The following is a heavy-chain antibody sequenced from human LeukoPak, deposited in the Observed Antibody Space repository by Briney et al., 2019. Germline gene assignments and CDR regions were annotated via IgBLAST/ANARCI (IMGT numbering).Heavy chain of an antibody. V-gene: IGHV3-21*01. CDR1: GFTFSSYS. D-gene: IGHD2-2*01. J-gene: IGHJ4*02. CDR2: ISSSSSYI. CDR3: ARDLAVVVPAAISDC. Sequence: GGSLRLSCAASGFTFSSYSMNWVRQAPGKGLEWVSSISSSSSYIYYADSVKGRFTISRDNAKNSLYLQMNSLRAEDTAVYYCARDLAVVVPAAISDCWGQGTLVTVSS.